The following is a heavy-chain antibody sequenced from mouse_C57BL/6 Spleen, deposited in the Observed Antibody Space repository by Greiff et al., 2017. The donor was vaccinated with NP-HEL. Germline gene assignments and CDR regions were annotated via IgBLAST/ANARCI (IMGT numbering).Heavy chain of an antibody. V-gene: IGHV1-64*01. CDR1: GYTFTSYW. CDR3: ARRGIHYGNYYWYFDV. CDR2: IHPNSGST. D-gene: IGHD2-1*01. Sequence: VQLQQPGAELVKPGASVKLSCKASGYTFTSYWMHWVKQRPGQGLEWIGMIHPNSGSTNYNEKFKSKATLTVDKSYSTAYMQLSSLTSEDSAVYYCARRGIHYGNYYWYFDVWGTGTTVTVSS. J-gene: IGHJ1*03.